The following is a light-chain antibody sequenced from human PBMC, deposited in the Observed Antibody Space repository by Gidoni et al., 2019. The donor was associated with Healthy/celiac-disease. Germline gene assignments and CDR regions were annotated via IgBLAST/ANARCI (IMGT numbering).Light chain of an antibody. CDR3: QQRSNWPLLT. Sequence: EIVLTQSPATLSLSPGERATLSCRASQSVSSYLAWYQQKPGQAPRLLIHDASNRATGIPARFSGSGPGTDFTLTISSLEPEDFAVYYCQQRSNWPLLTFGGGTKVEIK. CDR1: QSVSSY. CDR2: DAS. J-gene: IGKJ4*01. V-gene: IGKV3-11*01.